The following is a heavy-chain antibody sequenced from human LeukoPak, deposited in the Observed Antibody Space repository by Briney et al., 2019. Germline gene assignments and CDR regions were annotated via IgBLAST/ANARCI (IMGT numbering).Heavy chain of an antibody. V-gene: IGHV3-21*04. CDR2: ISTSSSYI. CDR3: ANLHYDILTGYIYYFDY. CDR1: GFTFSSHS. Sequence: PGGSLRLSCAASGFTFSSHSMTWVRQAPGKGLEWVSSISTSSSYIYYADSVKGRFTISRDNSKNTLYLQMNSLRAEDTAVYYCANLHYDILTGYIYYFDYWGQGTLVTVSS. D-gene: IGHD3-9*01. J-gene: IGHJ4*02.